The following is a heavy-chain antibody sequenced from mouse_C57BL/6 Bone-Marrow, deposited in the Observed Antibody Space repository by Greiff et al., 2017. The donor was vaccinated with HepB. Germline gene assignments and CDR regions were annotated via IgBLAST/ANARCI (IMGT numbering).Heavy chain of an antibody. Sequence: QVQLQQPGAELVKPGASVKLSCKASGYTFTSYWMQWVKQRPGQGLEWIGEIDPSDSYTNYNQKFKGKATLTVDTSSSTAYMQLSSLTSEDSAVYYCARDYYGSHYYAMDYWGQGTSVTVSS. D-gene: IGHD1-1*01. CDR3: ARDYYGSHYYAMDY. J-gene: IGHJ4*01. CDR1: GYTFTSYW. CDR2: IDPSDSYT. V-gene: IGHV1-50*01.